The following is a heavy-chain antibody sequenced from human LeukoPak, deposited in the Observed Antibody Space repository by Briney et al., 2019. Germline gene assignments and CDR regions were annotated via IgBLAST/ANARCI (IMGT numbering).Heavy chain of an antibody. Sequence: GGSLRLSCAASGFTFSSYAMSWVRQSPGKGLEWVSSISGSGGSTFYADSVKGRFTISRDNSKNTLFLLMNSLRAEDTAVYYCATKRVEVYYFDYWGQGTLVTVSS. CDR1: GFTFSSYA. D-gene: IGHD1-14*01. CDR2: ISGSGGST. V-gene: IGHV3-23*01. J-gene: IGHJ4*02. CDR3: ATKRVEVYYFDY.